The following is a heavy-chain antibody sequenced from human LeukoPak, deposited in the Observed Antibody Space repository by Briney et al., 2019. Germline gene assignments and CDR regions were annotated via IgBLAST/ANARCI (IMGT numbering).Heavy chain of an antibody. D-gene: IGHD1-26*01. J-gene: IGHJ4*02. Sequence: SETLSLTCTVSGGSIRSSSYYWGWISQPPEKGLEWIGSIYYSGSTYYNPSLKSRVTISVDTSKNQFSLKLSSVTAADTAVYYCARVRAAGVGATFDYWGQGTLVTVSS. CDR1: GGSIRSSSYY. CDR2: IYYSGST. CDR3: ARVRAAGVGATFDY. V-gene: IGHV4-39*07.